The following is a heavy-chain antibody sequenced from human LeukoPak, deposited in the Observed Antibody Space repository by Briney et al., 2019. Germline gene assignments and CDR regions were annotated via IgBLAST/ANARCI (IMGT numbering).Heavy chain of an antibody. J-gene: IGHJ4*02. D-gene: IGHD1-26*01. V-gene: IGHV3-7*01. CDR1: GVTFSRNW. Sequence: PGGSLRLSCAASGVTFSRNWMSWVRQAPGKGLEWVANIKQDGSEKYYVDSVKGRFTISRDNAENSLYLHMNSLRAEDTAVYYCARDEGIVRAMNSKAVAYWGPGTLVIVSA. CDR2: IKQDGSEK. CDR3: ARDEGIVRAMNSKAVAY.